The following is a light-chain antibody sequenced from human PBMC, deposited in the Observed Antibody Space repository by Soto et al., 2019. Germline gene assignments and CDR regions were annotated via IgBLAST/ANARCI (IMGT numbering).Light chain of an antibody. CDR2: YNN. Sequence: QAVVTQPPSASETPGQTVSISCSGSNSNIASNTVNWYQHLPGAAPKLLIYYNNQRPSGVPDRFSGSKSGTSASLAISGLQSEDESDYYCAAWDDSLNGYVFGTGTKLTVL. CDR3: AAWDDSLNGYV. CDR1: NSNIASNT. V-gene: IGLV1-44*01. J-gene: IGLJ1*01.